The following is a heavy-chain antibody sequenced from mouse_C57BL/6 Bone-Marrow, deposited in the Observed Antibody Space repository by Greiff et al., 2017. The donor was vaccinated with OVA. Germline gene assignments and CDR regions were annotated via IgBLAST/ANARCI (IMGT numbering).Heavy chain of an antibody. D-gene: IGHD2-5*01. Sequence: EVKLMESGGGLVKPGGSLKLSCAASGFTFSSYTMSWVRQTPEKRLEWVATISGGGGNTYYPDSVKGRFTISRDNGKNTRYLQMIRLRSEDTALYYCARQRSNYVAWLAYWGQGTLVTVSA. CDR2: ISGGGGNT. V-gene: IGHV5-9*01. J-gene: IGHJ3*01. CDR1: GFTFSSYT. CDR3: ARQRSNYVAWLAY.